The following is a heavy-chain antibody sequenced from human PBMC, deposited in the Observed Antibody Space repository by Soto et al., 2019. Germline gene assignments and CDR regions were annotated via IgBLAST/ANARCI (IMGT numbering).Heavy chain of an antibody. CDR2: IIPIFGTA. D-gene: IGHD4-17*01. Sequence: QVQLVQSGAEVKKPGSSVKVSCKASGGTFSSYAISWVRQAPGQGLEWMGGIIPIFGTANYAQKFQGRVTITADXXTXTXXMELSSLRSEDTAVYYCARRDGDYVGYYYYYGMDVWGQGTTVTVSS. CDR3: ARRDGDYVGYYYYYGMDV. CDR1: GGTFSSYA. V-gene: IGHV1-69*12. J-gene: IGHJ6*02.